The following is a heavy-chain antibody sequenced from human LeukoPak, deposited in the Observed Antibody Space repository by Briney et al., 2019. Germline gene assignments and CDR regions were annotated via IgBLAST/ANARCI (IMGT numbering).Heavy chain of an antibody. CDR2: ISAYNGDT. J-gene: IGHJ3*02. D-gene: IGHD2-15*01. V-gene: IGHV1-18*01. Sequence: ASVKVSCKASGYTFTNYGITWVRQAPGQGLEWMGWISAYNGDTNYAHNFQGRVTMTTDTSTSTAYMEMRSLRSDDTAVYYCARFYCSGDICYALDIWGRGTLVTVSS. CDR3: ARFYCSGDICYALDI. CDR1: GYTFTNYG.